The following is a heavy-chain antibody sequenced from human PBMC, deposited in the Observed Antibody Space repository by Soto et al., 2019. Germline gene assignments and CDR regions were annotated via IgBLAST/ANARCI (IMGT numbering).Heavy chain of an antibody. D-gene: IGHD2-2*01. CDR2: INHSGST. V-gene: IGHV4-34*01. CDR3: ARGPPIGIVLVCTPWFDP. CDR1: GGSFIGYY. Sequence: SETLSLTCAVYGGSFIGYYWSWIRQPPGKGLEWIGEINHSGSTNYNPSLKSRVTISVDTSKNQFSLKLSSVTAADTAVYYCARGPPIGIVLVCTPWFDPWGQGTLVTVSS. J-gene: IGHJ5*02.